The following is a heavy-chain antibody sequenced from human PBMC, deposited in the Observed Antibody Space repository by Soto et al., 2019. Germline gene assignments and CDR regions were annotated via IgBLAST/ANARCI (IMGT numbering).Heavy chain of an antibody. D-gene: IGHD3-10*01. CDR2: IYYSGST. V-gene: IGHV4-28*03. Sequence: SETLSLTCAVSGYSISSSNWWGWIRQPPGRGLEWIGYIYYSGSTYYNPSLKSRVTMSVDTSKNQFSLKLSSVTAVDTAVYYCARDYYGSRGAFDIWGQGTMVTVSS. J-gene: IGHJ3*02. CDR3: ARDYYGSRGAFDI. CDR1: GYSISSSNW.